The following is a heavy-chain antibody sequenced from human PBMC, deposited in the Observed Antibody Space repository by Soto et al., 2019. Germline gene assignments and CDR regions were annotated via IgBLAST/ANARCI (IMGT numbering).Heavy chain of an antibody. D-gene: IGHD2-21*02. Sequence: EVQLVESGGGLVQPGGSLRLSCAAAGFSFNTYWMSWVRQAPGKGLEWVASINPDGFRKYFADSVKGRFTISRDSAENSLYLQMICLKAEDTAVYYCARWESGDWYLGVWGQGTLVTVSS. CDR1: GFSFNTYW. CDR3: ARWESGDWYLGV. CDR2: INPDGFRK. V-gene: IGHV3-7*03. J-gene: IGHJ4*02.